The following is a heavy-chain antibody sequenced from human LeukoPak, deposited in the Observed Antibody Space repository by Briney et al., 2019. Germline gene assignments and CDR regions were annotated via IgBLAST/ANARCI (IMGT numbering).Heavy chain of an antibody. Sequence: PSETLSLTCTVSGYSISSGYSWGWIRQPPGKGLEWIGNIYYSGSTYYNESLESRVTISIDTSKNQFSLKLNSVTAADTAMYYCAESGGYGLIDYWGQGTLVTVSS. D-gene: IGHD1-26*01. CDR3: AESGGYGLIDY. CDR1: GYSISSGYS. V-gene: IGHV4-38-2*02. J-gene: IGHJ4*02. CDR2: IYYSGST.